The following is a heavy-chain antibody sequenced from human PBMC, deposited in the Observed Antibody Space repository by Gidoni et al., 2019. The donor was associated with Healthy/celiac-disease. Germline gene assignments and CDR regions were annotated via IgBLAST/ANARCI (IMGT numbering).Heavy chain of an antibody. CDR3: ARDRWELLLGAFDI. V-gene: IGHV3-30-3*01. J-gene: IGHJ3*02. Sequence: QVQLVESGGGVVQPGRSLRLSCAASGFPFSSYAMHWVRQAPGKGLEWVAVISYDGSNKYYADSVKGRFTISRDNSKNTLYLQMNSLRAEDTAVYYCARDRWELLLGAFDIWGQGTMVTVSS. CDR2: ISYDGSNK. D-gene: IGHD1-26*01. CDR1: GFPFSSYA.